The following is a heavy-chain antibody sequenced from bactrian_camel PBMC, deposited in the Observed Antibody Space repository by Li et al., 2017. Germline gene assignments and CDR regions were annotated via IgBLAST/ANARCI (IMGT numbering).Heavy chain of an antibody. Sequence: QLVESGGGLVQPGGSLRLSCAASGFTFSSYYMGWFRQAPGKGREGVATLYTGGGSTYYASAAKDRFTISRDNAKNTLYLQMNSLKPEDTAMYCCAANPFWTYGAVCSYTRPADFGYWGQGTQVTVS. J-gene: IGHJ6*01. CDR3: AANPFWTYGAVCSYTRPADFGY. CDR2: LYTGGGST. V-gene: IGHV3S28*01. D-gene: IGHD2*01. CDR1: GFTFSSYY.